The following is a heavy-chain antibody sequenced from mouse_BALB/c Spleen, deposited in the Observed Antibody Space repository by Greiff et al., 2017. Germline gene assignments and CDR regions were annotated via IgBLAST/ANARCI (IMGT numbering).Heavy chain of an antibody. D-gene: IGHD2-14*01. V-gene: IGHV14-1*02. Sequence: VQLQQSGAELVRSGASVKLSCTASGFNIKDYYMHWVKQRPEQGLEWIGWIDPENGNTIYDPKFQGKASITADTSSNTAYLQLSSLTSEDTAVYYCASYRYGAMDYWGQGTSVTVSS. CDR2: IDPENGNT. J-gene: IGHJ4*01. CDR1: GFNIKDYY. CDR3: ASYRYGAMDY.